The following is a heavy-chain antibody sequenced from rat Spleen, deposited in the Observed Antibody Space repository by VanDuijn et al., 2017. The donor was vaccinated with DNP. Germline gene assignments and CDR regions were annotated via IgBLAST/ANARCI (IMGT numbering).Heavy chain of an antibody. V-gene: IGHV1-43*01. CDR1: GYIFTSNY. Sequence: GYIFTSNYIGWIKQTTGQGLEYIGYINMGSGGTSYNEKFKGKATLTVDKPSSTAFMQLSSLTPDDSAVYYCARGGDGIWFAHWGRGTLVTVSS. CDR3: ARGGDGIWFAH. D-gene: IGHD1-1*01. CDR2: INMGSGGT. J-gene: IGHJ3*01.